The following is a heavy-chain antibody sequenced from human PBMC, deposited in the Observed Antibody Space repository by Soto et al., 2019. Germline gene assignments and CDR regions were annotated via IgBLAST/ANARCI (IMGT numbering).Heavy chain of an antibody. CDR1: GFAISRGYY. D-gene: IGHD1-1*01. CDR2: IYPSVSS. Sequence: SETLSLTCSVSGFAISRGYYWSWVRQPPGKGLEWIGSIYPSVSSYHNPSLATRLRLSIDTSKNQFTLNLTSVTAADTALYFCAREKVGTTFFDNWGQGTQVTVSS. V-gene: IGHV4-38-2*02. CDR3: AREKVGTTFFDN. J-gene: IGHJ4*02.